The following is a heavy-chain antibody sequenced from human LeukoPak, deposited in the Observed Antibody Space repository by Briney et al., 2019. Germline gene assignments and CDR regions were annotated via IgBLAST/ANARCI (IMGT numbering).Heavy chain of an antibody. CDR2: ISAYNGNT. CDR3: ARVAEEYYYDSSGYYYYFDY. D-gene: IGHD3-22*01. CDR1: GYTFTSYG. J-gene: IGHJ4*02. V-gene: IGHV1-18*01. Sequence: ASVKVSCKASGYTFTSYGISCVRQAPGQGLEWMGWISAYNGNTNYAQKLQGRVTMTTDTSTSTAYMELRSLRSDDTAVYYCARVAEEYYYDSSGYYYYFDYWGQGTLVTVSS.